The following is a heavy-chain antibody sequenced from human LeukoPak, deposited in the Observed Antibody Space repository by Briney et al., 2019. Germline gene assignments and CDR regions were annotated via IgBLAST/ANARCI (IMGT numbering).Heavy chain of an antibody. CDR1: GFTFSDYY. D-gene: IGHD3-16*01. CDR2: ISSSGSTI. CDR3: ARVRYADPYYMDV. J-gene: IGHJ6*03. Sequence: PGGSLRLSCAASGFTFSDYYMSWIRQAPGKGLEWVSYISSSGSTIYYADSVKGRFTISRDNAKNSLYLQMNSLRAEDTAVYYCARVRYADPYYMDVWGKGTTVTVSS. V-gene: IGHV3-11*04.